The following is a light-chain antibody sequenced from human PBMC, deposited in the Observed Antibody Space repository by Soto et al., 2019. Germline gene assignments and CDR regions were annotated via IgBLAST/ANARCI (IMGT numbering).Light chain of an antibody. CDR3: SSYTSSSTYV. CDR1: SSDVGGYNY. Sequence: QSALTQPASVSGSSGQSITISCTGTSSDVGGYNYVSWYQQHPGKVPKLMIYDVSNRPSGVSNRFSGSKSGNTASLTISGLQAEDVADYYCSSYTSSSTYVFGIGTKLTVL. V-gene: IGLV2-14*03. CDR2: DVS. J-gene: IGLJ1*01.